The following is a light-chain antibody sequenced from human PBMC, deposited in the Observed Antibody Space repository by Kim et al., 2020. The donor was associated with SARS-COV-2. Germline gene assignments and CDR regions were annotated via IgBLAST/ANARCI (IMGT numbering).Light chain of an antibody. CDR2: DVS. V-gene: IGKV1-9*01. Sequence: DIQLTQSPSFMSASVGDIVTITCRASQDIFGYLAWYQQKPGKAPKLLIYDVSTLQSGVPSRFSGSRSGTDFTLTISSLQPEDFGTYYCQQFNTYPLTFGGGTKVDIK. J-gene: IGKJ4*01. CDR3: QQFNTYPLT. CDR1: QDIFGY.